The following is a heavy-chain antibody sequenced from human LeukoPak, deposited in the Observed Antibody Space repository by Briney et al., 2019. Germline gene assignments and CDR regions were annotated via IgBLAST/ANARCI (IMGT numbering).Heavy chain of an antibody. CDR2: IYNSGST. J-gene: IGHJ1*01. Sequence: PSETLSLTCSASGGSISSRSYYWSCIRQPPGKGLEWIGTIYNSGSTYSNPSHPSLKSRVSISVDTSRNQFSLRLTSVTAADTAGYYCASRYCRSTSCNPLFQYWGQGTLVTVSS. D-gene: IGHD2-2*01. V-gene: IGHV4-39*01. CDR3: ASRYCRSTSCNPLFQY. CDR1: GGSISSRSYY.